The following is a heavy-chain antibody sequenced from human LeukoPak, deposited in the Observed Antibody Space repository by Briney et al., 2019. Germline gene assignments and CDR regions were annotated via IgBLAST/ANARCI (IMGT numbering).Heavy chain of an antibody. CDR1: GFTFSNYW. CDR3: ARASDSSSSRYQAFEE. Sequence: PGGSLRHSCSASGFTFSNYWMSWVRQAPGKGLEWVANIKQDESEKYYVDSVKGRFTISRDNAKSSLYLQMNSLRAEDTAVYYCARASDSSSSRYQAFEEWGQGTLVTVSS. CDR2: IKQDESEK. D-gene: IGHD2-2*01. V-gene: IGHV3-7*01. J-gene: IGHJ4*02.